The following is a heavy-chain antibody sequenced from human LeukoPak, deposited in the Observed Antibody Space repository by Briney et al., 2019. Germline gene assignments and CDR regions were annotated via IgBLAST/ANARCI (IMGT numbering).Heavy chain of an antibody. Sequence: ASAKVSCKASGYTFTAYYMHWVRQAPGQGLEWMGRIIPILGIANYAQKFQGRVTITADKSTSTAYMELSSLRSEDTAVYYCARERYCSSTSCYGFWFDPWGQGTLVTVSS. J-gene: IGHJ5*02. V-gene: IGHV1-69*04. D-gene: IGHD2-2*01. CDR2: IIPILGIA. CDR1: GYTFTAYY. CDR3: ARERYCSSTSCYGFWFDP.